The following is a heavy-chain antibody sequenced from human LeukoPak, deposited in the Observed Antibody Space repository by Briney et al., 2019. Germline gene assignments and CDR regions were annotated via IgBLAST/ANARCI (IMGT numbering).Heavy chain of an antibody. V-gene: IGHV3-23*01. CDR1: RFTFSNYA. CDR2: ISGSGGST. CDR3: AKHYYDSSGYYYQYFDH. D-gene: IGHD3-22*01. Sequence: PGGSLRLSCAASRFTFSNYAMSWVRQAPGKGLEWVSAISGSGGSTYYADSVKGRFTISTDNSKNTLYLQMNSLRAEDTAVYYCAKHYYDSSGYYYQYFDHWGQGTLVTVSS. J-gene: IGHJ4*02.